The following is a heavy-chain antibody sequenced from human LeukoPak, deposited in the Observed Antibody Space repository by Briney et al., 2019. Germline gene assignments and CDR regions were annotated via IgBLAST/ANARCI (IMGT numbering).Heavy chain of an antibody. J-gene: IGHJ4*02. CDR2: IWNDGSKK. CDR3: ARYISTIVVAPGY. Sequence: GRSLRLSCAASGFAFSSYGMHWVRQAPGKGLEWVAVIWNDGSKKYYAASVKGRFTISRDNSKNTLYLQMNSLRAEDTAVFYCARYISTIVVAPGYWGQGTLVTVSP. D-gene: IGHD3-22*01. CDR1: GFAFSSYG. V-gene: IGHV3-33*01.